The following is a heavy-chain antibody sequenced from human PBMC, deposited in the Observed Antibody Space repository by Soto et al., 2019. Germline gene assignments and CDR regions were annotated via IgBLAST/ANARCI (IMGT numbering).Heavy chain of an antibody. CDR1: GFALSTRGMR. V-gene: IGHV2-70*04. Sequence: SGPTLVNPTRTLTLNCTFSGFALSTRGMRVSWIRQPPGKALEWLARIDWDDDKFYSTSLKTRLTISKDISKNQVVLTMTNMDPADTATYYCARTVGDYNYYVLDVWGQGTTVTVSS. J-gene: IGHJ6*02. CDR2: IDWDDDK. CDR3: ARTVGDYNYYVLDV. D-gene: IGHD4-17*01.